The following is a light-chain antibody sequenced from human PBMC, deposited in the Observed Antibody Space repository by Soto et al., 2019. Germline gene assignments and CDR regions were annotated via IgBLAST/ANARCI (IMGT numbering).Light chain of an antibody. J-gene: IGKJ4*01. V-gene: IGKV3-11*01. CDR1: QSIVTY. Sequence: PGARATLSCRASQSIVTYLAWYQQKPGQPPRLLISDATNRATGVPARFSGSGSGTDFTLTISSLEPEDFAVYYCQHRDNWPPGATFGGGTRVEIK. CDR2: DAT. CDR3: QHRDNWPPGAT.